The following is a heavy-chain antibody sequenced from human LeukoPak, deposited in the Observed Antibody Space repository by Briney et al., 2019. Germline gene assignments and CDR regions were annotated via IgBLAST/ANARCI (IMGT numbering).Heavy chain of an antibody. J-gene: IGHJ3*02. CDR1: GYSISGGYY. V-gene: IGHV4-38-2*01. CDR3: AVLLTLYDAFDI. D-gene: IGHD4/OR15-4a*01. CDR2: IYHSGST. Sequence: SETLSLTCPVSGYSISGGYYWGWIRQPPGKGLEWIGSIYHSGSTYYNPSLKSRVTISVDTSKNQFSLKLSSVTAADTAVYYCAVLLTLYDAFDIWGQGTMVTVSS.